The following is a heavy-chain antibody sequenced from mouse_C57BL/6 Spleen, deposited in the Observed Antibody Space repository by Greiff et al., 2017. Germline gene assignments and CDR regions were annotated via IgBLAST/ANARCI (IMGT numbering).Heavy chain of an antibody. CDR2: INPSSGYT. D-gene: IGHD2-4*01. J-gene: IGHJ2*01. CDR3: AREGLRQSFDY. Sequence: QVQLQQSGAELARPGASVKMSCKASGYTFTSYTMHWVKQRPGQGLEWIGYINPSSGYTKYNQKFKDKATLTADKSSSTAYMQLSSRSSEDSAVYYCAREGLRQSFDYWGQGTTLTVSS. CDR1: GYTFTSYT. V-gene: IGHV1-4*01.